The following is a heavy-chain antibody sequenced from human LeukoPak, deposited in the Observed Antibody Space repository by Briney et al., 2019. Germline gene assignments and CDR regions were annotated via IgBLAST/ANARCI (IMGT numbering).Heavy chain of an antibody. D-gene: IGHD4-23*01. CDR2: IYYSGST. CDR1: GCSISSGGYY. Sequence: RSETLSLTCTVSGCSISSGGYYWSWIRQHPGEGLEWIGYIYYSGSTYYNPSLKSRVTISVDTSKNQFSLKLSSVTAADTAVYYCARDVDYGGPHYGMDVWGKGTTVTVSS. V-gene: IGHV4-31*03. J-gene: IGHJ6*04. CDR3: ARDVDYGGPHYGMDV.